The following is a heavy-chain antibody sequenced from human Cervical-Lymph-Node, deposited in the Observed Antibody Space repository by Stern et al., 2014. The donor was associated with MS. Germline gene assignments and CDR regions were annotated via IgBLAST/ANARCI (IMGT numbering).Heavy chain of an antibody. V-gene: IGHV4-59*01. Sequence: QVQLQESGPGLVKPSETLSLTCTVSGGSISSYYWSWIRQPPGKGLEWIGYIYYSGSTNYNPSLKSRVTISVDTSKNQFSLKLSSVTAADTAVYYCARGGLAAAPCDPWGQGTLVIVSS. CDR1: GGSISSYY. J-gene: IGHJ5*02. CDR3: ARGGLAAAPCDP. CDR2: IYYSGST. D-gene: IGHD6-13*01.